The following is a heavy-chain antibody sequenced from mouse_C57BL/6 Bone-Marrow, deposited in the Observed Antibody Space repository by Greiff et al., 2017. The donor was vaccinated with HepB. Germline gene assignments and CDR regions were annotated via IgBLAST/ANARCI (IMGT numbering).Heavy chain of an antibody. CDR3: ARVATVVAKRYFDV. V-gene: IGHV1-64*01. D-gene: IGHD1-1*01. CDR1: GYTFTSYW. J-gene: IGHJ1*03. CDR2: IHPNSGST. Sequence: QVQLKQPGAELVKPGASVKLSCKASGYTFTSYWMHWVKQRPGQGLEWIGMIHPNSGSTNYNEKFKSKATLTVDKSSSTAYMQLSSLTSEDSAVYYCARVATVVAKRYFDVWGTGTTVTVSS.